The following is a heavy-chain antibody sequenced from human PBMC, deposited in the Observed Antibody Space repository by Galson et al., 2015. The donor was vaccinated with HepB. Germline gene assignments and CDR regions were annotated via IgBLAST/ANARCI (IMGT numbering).Heavy chain of an antibody. J-gene: IGHJ3*02. V-gene: IGHV3-64D*06. CDR2: ISSNGDNT. CDR3: VKAGSHDAFDI. Sequence: SLRLSCAASGFTFTQYPIHWVRQAPGKGLKYVLGISSNGDNTYYADSVKGRFTISRDTWRNTVYLQMSSLRSEDTAVYYCVKAGSHDAFDIWGQGTLVTVSS. D-gene: IGHD3-10*01. CDR1: GFTFTQYP.